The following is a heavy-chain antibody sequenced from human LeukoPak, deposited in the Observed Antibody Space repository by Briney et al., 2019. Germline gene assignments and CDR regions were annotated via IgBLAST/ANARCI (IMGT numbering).Heavy chain of an antibody. CDR2: IKSKIDGGTT. V-gene: IGHV3-15*01. CDR1: GFTFSNAY. Sequence: GGSLRLSCVASGFTFSNAYMSWVRQAPGKGLEWVGRIKSKIDGGTTDYGAPVKGRFTISRDDSKTTLYLQMNSLKTEDTAVYYCAKDLNWSLVWFGGDVAFDIWGQGTMVTVSS. CDR3: AKDLNWSLVWFGGDVAFDI. D-gene: IGHD3-10*01. J-gene: IGHJ3*02.